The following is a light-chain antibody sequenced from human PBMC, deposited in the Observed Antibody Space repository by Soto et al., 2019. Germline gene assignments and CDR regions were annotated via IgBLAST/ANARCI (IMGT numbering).Light chain of an antibody. V-gene: IGKV3D-15*01. Sequence: EIVLTQSPVTLSVSPGERATLSCRASQHINMNLAWYQQKPGQAPTLLIYGALTRVMVIPVRFRGSASGIEFTLTIISLISEDFAVYYCQLYNSSAPEGTFGQGTKVDIK. CDR3: QLYNSSAPEGT. CDR1: QHINMN. CDR2: GAL. J-gene: IGKJ1*01.